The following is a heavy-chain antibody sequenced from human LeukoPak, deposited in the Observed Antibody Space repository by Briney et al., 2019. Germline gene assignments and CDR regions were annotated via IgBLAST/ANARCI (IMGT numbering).Heavy chain of an antibody. CDR3: ARLGAAAGTFDY. V-gene: IGHV3-30*02. D-gene: IGHD6-13*01. CDR1: GFTVSSNY. Sequence: GGSLRLSCAASGFTVSSNYMSWVRQAPGKGLEWVAFTRYDGSNKYYADSVKGRFTISRDNSKNTLYLQMNSLRAEDTAVYYCARLGAAAGTFDYWGQGTLVTVSS. CDR2: TRYDGSNK. J-gene: IGHJ4*02.